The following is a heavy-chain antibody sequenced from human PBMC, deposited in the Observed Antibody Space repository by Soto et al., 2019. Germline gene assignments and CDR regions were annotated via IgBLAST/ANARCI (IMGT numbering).Heavy chain of an antibody. CDR2: IYYSGST. CDR3: ARGVAVDQNWFDP. Sequence: SETLSLTCTVSGGSISSYYWSWIRQPPGKGLEWIGYIYYSGSTNYNPSLKSRVTISVDTSKNQFSLKLSSVTAADTAVYYCARGVAVDQNWFDPWGQGTLVTVSS. D-gene: IGHD6-19*01. CDR1: GGSISSYY. V-gene: IGHV4-59*08. J-gene: IGHJ5*02.